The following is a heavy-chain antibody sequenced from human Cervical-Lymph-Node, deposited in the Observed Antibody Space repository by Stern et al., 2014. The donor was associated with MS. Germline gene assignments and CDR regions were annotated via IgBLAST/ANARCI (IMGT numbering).Heavy chain of an antibody. CDR1: GGSISNSSYY. CDR2: FYYSGST. Sequence: QVQLVESGPGLVKPSEILSLTCAVSGGSISNSSYYWGWIRQTPGKRLEWIGRFYYSGSTYYNPSLKCRFIIPVDPSKNHFSLRLSSVTAADTAIYYCTRRGILPTTMGRAVPDDSWGQGTLVTVSS. D-gene: IGHD3-10*01. V-gene: IGHV4-39*02. J-gene: IGHJ1*01. CDR3: TRRGILPTTMGRAVPDDS.